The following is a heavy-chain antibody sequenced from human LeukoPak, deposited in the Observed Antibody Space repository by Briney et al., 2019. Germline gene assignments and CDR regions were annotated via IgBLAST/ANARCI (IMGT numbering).Heavy chain of an antibody. CDR3: ARGVWKKDTQRTITARPNWFDP. V-gene: IGHV4-38-2*02. D-gene: IGHD6-6*01. Sequence: PSETLSLTCIVSDYSISSGYYWGWIRQSPGKGLEWIGNIYHSGSTYYNPSLKSRVTISVDTPKNQVSLKLSSVTAADTAVYYCARGVWKKDTQRTITARPNWFDPWGQGTLVTVSS. CDR2: IYHSGST. J-gene: IGHJ5*02. CDR1: DYSISSGYY.